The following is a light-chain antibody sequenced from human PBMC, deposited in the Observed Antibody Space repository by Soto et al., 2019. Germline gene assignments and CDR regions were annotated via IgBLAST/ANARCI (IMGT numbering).Light chain of an antibody. CDR1: QSISTW. V-gene: IGKV1-5*03. Sequence: DIQMAQSPSTLSASVGDRVTITCRASQSISTWLAWYQQKPGKAPKLLIYKASSLESGVPSRFSGSGSGTEFTLTISSLQPDDFATYYCQQYKSVSLLTFGGGTKWISN. CDR2: KAS. J-gene: IGKJ4*01. CDR3: QQYKSVSLLT.